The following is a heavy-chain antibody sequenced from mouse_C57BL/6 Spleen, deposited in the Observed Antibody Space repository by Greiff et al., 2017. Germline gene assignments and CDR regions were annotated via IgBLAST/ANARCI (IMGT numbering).Heavy chain of an antibody. CDR3: ARGDSDYDLYFEV. CDR1: GYTFTSYW. CDR2: IYPGSGST. J-gene: IGHJ1*01. Sequence: QVQLQQPGAELVKPGDSVKMSCKASGYTFTSYWITWVKQRPGQGLEWIGDIYPGSGSTNYNEKFKSKATLTVNASSSTAYMQLSSLTSEDSAVYYSARGDSDYDLYFEVWGAEATVTVSS. D-gene: IGHD2-4*01. V-gene: IGHV1-55*01.